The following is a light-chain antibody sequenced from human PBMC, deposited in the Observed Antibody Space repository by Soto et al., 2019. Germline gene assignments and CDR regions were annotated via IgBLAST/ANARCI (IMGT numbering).Light chain of an antibody. CDR3: QQYYSYPST. CDR1: QGISSY. J-gene: IGKJ4*01. V-gene: IGKV1-8*01. Sequence: AIRMTQSPSSFSASTGDRVTITCRASQGISSYLAWYQQKPGKAPKLLIYAASTLQSGVPSRFSGSGSGTDFTLTISCLQSEDFATYYCQQYYSYPSTCGGGTKVEIK. CDR2: AAS.